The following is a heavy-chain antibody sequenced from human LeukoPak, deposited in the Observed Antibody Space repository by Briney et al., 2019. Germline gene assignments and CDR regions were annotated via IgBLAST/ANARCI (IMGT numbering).Heavy chain of an antibody. D-gene: IGHD2-15*01. CDR1: GGSISSSSYY. J-gene: IGHJ4*02. CDR2: IYYSGST. CDR3: ARQTVVVVVAATFAY. Sequence: SETLSLTCTVSGGSISSSSYYWGWIRQPPGKGLEWIGSIYYSGSTHYNPSLKSRVTISVDTSKNQFSQKLSSVTAADTAVYYCARQTVVVVVAATFAYWGQGTLVTVSS. V-gene: IGHV4-39*01.